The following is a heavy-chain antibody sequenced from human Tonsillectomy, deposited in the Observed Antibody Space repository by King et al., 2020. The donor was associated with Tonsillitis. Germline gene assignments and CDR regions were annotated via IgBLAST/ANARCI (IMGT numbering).Heavy chain of an antibody. Sequence: QLVQSGAEVKKPGASVKVSCKASGYSFTDYFMHWVRQAPGQGLEWMGWMNPNSGGTNFAQKFQARVTMTRDASISTSYMELSRLKSDDTAVYYCAKALDNIVVVSAATLYYWGQGTLVTVSS. J-gene: IGHJ4*02. V-gene: IGHV1-2*02. CDR1: GYSFTDYF. CDR3: AKALDNIVVVSAATLYY. CDR2: MNPNSGGT. D-gene: IGHD2-2*01.